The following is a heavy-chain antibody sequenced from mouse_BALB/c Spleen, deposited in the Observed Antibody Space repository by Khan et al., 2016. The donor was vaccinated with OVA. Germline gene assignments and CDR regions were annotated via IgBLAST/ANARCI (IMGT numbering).Heavy chain of an antibody. Sequence: VQLKESGPGLVNPSQSLSLTCTVTGYSITSDYAWNWIRQFPGNKLEWMGYINYSGSTNYNPALKSRISFTRETSNNQFFLQLNSVTTEDTATYYCARDGSRYNYAMDYWGQGTSVTVSS. CDR2: INYSGST. CDR1: GYSITSDYA. D-gene: IGHD2-3*01. J-gene: IGHJ4*01. CDR3: ARDGSRYNYAMDY. V-gene: IGHV3-2*02.